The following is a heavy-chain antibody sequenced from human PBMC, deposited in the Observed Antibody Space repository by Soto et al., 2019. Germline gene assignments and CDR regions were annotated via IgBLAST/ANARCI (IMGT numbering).Heavy chain of an antibody. CDR2: IVVGSGNT. CDR3: AAAPYYYDSSGYSDY. Sequence: SVKVSCKASGFTFTSSAVQWVRQARGQRLEWIGWIVVGSGNTNYAQKFQERVTITRDMSTSTAYMELSSLRSEDTAVYYCAAAPYYYDSSGYSDYWGQGTLVTVSS. CDR1: GFTFTSSA. J-gene: IGHJ4*02. D-gene: IGHD3-22*01. V-gene: IGHV1-58*01.